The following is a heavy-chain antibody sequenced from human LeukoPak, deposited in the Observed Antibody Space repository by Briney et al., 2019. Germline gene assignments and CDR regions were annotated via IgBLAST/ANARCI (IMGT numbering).Heavy chain of an antibody. CDR2: INPSGGST. CDR1: GYTFSSYY. V-gene: IGHV1-46*01. J-gene: IGHJ6*03. Sequence: ASVKVSCKASGYTFSSYYMHWVRQAPGQGLEWMGKINPSGGSTSYAQKFQGRVTMTRDMSTSTVYMELSSLRSEDTAVYYCARDGGRITMIRGVISYYYMDVWGKGTTVTVSS. D-gene: IGHD3-10*01. CDR3: ARDGGRITMIRGVISYYYMDV.